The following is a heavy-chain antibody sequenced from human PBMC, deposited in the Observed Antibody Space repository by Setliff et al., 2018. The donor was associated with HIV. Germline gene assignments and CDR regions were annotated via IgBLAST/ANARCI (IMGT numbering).Heavy chain of an antibody. CDR2: ISYDGSDK. J-gene: IGHJ4*02. Sequence: GGSLRLSCAASGFTFSIYAIHWVRQAPGKGLEWVAVISYDGSDKYYADFVKGRFTISRDNSKNTVYLQMNSLRAEDMAIYYCARGVERAYRESNFDYWGQGILVTVSS. CDR3: ARGVERAYRESNFDY. D-gene: IGHD3-10*01. CDR1: GFTFSIYA. V-gene: IGHV3-30*04.